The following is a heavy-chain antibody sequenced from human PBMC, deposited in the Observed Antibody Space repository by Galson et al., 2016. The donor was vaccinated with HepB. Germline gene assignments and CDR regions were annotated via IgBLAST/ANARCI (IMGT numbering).Heavy chain of an antibody. CDR2: ISDNGLDT. CDR3: AKGGMGYYRNGVCFTSPFDY. V-gene: IGHV3-23*01. D-gene: IGHD2-8*01. J-gene: IGHJ4*02. CDR1: GFTFSSYA. Sequence: SLRLSCAASGFTFSSYAMSWVRQAPGKGLEWVSSISDNGLDTYYADSVKGRVTISRDNSKNTLYLQMNSLRADDTAVYYCAKGGMGYYRNGVCFTSPFDYWGQGSLVTISS.